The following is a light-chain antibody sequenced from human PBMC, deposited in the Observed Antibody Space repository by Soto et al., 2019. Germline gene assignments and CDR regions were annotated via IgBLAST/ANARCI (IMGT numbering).Light chain of an antibody. CDR1: RSVSSSY. CDR2: GAS. Sequence: EIVLTQSPGTLSLSPGERATLSCRASRSVSSSYLAWYQQKPGQAPRLLIYGASSRATGIPDRFSGSGSGTDFTLTISRLEPEDFAVYYCQPYGSSTITFGQGTRLEIK. CDR3: QPYGSSTIT. J-gene: IGKJ5*01. V-gene: IGKV3-20*01.